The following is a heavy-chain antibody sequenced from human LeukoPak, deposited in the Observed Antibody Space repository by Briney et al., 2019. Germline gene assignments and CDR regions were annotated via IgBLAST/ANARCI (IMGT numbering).Heavy chain of an antibody. CDR1: GGSISSYY. J-gene: IGHJ4*02. CDR3: ARSGGSPYYFDY. V-gene: IGHV4-59*08. CDR2: IYYSGST. Sequence: PSETLSLTCTVSGGSISSYYWSWIRQPPGKGLEWIGYIYYSGSTNYNPSLKSRVTISVDTSKNQFSLKLSSVTAADTAVYYCARSGGSPYYFDYWGQGTLVTVSS. D-gene: IGHD2-15*01.